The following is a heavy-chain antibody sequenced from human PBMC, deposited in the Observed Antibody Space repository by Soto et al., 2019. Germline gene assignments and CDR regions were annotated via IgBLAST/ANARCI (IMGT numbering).Heavy chain of an antibody. CDR2: ISSSSSYI. CDR3: AGDGVAAGSDYYYDYGMDV. D-gene: IGHD6-13*01. CDR1: GFTFSSYS. Sequence: EVQLVESGGGLVKPGGSLRLSCAASGFTFSSYSMNWVRQAPGKGLEWVSSISSSSSYIYYADSVKGRFTISRDNAKNSLCLLMNSVRAEDAAGYCCAGDGVAAGSDYYYDYGMDVW. J-gene: IGHJ6*01. V-gene: IGHV3-21*01.